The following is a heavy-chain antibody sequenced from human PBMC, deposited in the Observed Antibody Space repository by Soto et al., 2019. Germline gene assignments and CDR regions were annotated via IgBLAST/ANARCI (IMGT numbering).Heavy chain of an antibody. CDR1: GFSFSSYA. CDR2: ISARGGSS. V-gene: IGHV3-23*01. J-gene: IGHJ4*02. Sequence: DVQLLESGGGLVQPGGSLRLSCAASGFSFSSYAMVWVRQAPGKGLEWVSVISARGGSSYFADSVKGRFTISRDNSKTVLSLEMTSLRAEDTAIYFCAKGSIEYSASVDNWGQGTLVRVSS. D-gene: IGHD4-4*01. CDR3: AKGSIEYSASVDN.